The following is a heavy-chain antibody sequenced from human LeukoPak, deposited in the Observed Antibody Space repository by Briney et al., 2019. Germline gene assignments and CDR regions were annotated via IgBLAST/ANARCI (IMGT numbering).Heavy chain of an antibody. CDR3: ASLPYDFWRGYYTSFDY. CDR1: GFTFSSYA. CDR2: ISGSGRST. D-gene: IGHD3-3*01. V-gene: IGHV3-23*01. Sequence: GGSLRLSCAASGFTFSSYAMSWVRQAPGKGLEWVSAISGSGRSTYYADSVKGRFTISRDNSKNTLYLQMNSLRAEDTAVYYCASLPYDFWRGYYTSFDYWGQGTLVTVSS. J-gene: IGHJ4*02.